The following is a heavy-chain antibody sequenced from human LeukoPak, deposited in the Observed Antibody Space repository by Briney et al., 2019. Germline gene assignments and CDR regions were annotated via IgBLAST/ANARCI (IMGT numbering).Heavy chain of an antibody. D-gene: IGHD4-17*01. CDR1: GASISTYY. V-gene: IGHV4-59*01. CDR2: MYYSGST. CDR3: ARTPATTWTNHFDY. Sequence: SETLSLTCTVSGASISTYYWNWIRQPPGKGMEWIGYMYYSGSTNYNPSLTSRVTISVDTSKNESSLKLSSMTAADTAVYYCARTPATTWTNHFDYWGQGTLVTVSS. J-gene: IGHJ4*02.